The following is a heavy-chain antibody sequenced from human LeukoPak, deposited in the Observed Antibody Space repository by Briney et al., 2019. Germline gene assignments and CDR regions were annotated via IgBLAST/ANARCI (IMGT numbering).Heavy chain of an antibody. CDR2: ISGSGDTT. D-gene: IGHD3-22*01. Sequence: PGGSLRLSCAVSGFTFSTYAMTWVRQAPGKGLEWVSGISGSGDTTNYADSVKGRFTISRDNSKNTLYLQMNSLRVEDTAVYFCANGSGGGYSGPVYWGQGTLAIVSS. CDR1: GFTFSTYA. CDR3: ANGSGGGYSGPVY. V-gene: IGHV3-23*01. J-gene: IGHJ4*02.